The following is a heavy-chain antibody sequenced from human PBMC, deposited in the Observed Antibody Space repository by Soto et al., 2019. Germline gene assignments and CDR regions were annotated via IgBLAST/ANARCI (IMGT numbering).Heavy chain of an antibody. CDR3: ARGRFSSTSYGMDV. Sequence: GGSLRLSCAASGFTFSDYTMNWVRQAPGKGLEWISYISSTSNTIHYADSVKGRFTISRDNAKNSLDLQMNSLRDEDTAVYYCARGRFSSTSYGMDVWGQGATVTVSS. D-gene: IGHD3-3*01. V-gene: IGHV3-48*02. CDR2: ISSTSNTI. CDR1: GFTFSDYT. J-gene: IGHJ6*02.